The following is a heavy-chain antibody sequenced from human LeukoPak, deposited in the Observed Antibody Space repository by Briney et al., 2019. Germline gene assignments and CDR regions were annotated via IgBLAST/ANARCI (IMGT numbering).Heavy chain of an antibody. V-gene: IGHV1-2*02. CDR2: INPKSGVT. CDR3: AFFSVVVTAGEIDY. J-gene: IGHJ4*02. D-gene: IGHD2-21*02. CDR1: GYTFTDYY. Sequence: ASVKVSCKASGYTFTDYYMHWVRQAPGQGLEWMGWINPKSGVTNYARKFQGRVTMTRDTSISTSYMELSRLRSDDTAVYYCAFFSVVVTAGEIDYWGQGTLVTVSS.